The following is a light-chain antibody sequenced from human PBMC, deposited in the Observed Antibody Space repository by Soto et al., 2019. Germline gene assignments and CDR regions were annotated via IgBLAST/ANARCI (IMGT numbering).Light chain of an antibody. CDR2: GAS. J-gene: IGKJ2*03. CDR3: HQYGRSPMHS. V-gene: IGKV3-20*01. CDR1: QSVSSDY. Sequence: EIVLTQSPGTLSLSPGERATLSCRASQSVSSDYLAWYQQKPGQAPRLLIYGASSRAAGIPDRFSGSGSGTDFTLTISRLEPEDFAVYYCHQYGRSPMHSFGQGTKLKIK.